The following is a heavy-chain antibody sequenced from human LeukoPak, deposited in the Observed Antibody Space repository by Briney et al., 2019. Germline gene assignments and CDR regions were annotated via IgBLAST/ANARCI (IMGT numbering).Heavy chain of an antibody. V-gene: IGHV4-31*03. J-gene: IGHJ6*02. CDR1: GGSTSSGGYY. CDR3: ARGRDLRSVRVFYGMDV. D-gene: IGHD4-17*01. Sequence: SETLSLTCTVSGGSTSSGGYYRSWIRQHPGKGLEWIGYIYYSGSTYYNPSLKSRVTISVDTSKNQFSLKLSSVTAADTAVYYCARGRDLRSVRVFYGMDVWGQGTTVTVSS. CDR2: IYYSGST.